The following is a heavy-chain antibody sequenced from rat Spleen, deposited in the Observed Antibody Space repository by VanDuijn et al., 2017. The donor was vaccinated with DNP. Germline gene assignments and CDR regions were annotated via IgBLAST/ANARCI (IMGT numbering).Heavy chain of an antibody. CDR2: ISYSGTT. D-gene: IGHD1-11*01. Sequence: EVQLQESGPGLVKPSQPLSLTCSVTGSSITSNYWGWFREFPGNKMQYIGHISYSGTTNYNPSLKSRISITRDTSKNQFFLHLHSVTTEDTATFYCARWRIGPHYFDYWGQGVMVTVSS. CDR1: GSSITSNY. CDR3: ARWRIGPHYFDY. V-gene: IGHV3-1*01. J-gene: IGHJ2*01.